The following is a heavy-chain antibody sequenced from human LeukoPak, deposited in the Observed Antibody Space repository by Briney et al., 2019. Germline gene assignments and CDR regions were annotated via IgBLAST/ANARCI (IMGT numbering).Heavy chain of an antibody. CDR2: ISSSGGTI. J-gene: IGHJ6*03. CDR3: ARFHLGSHMDV. Sequence: PGGSLRLSCAASGFTFRSYDIDWVRQAPGKGLEWLSYISSSGGTIYYADSVKGRFTISRDNARNSLYLQMNSLRAEDTAVYYCARFHLGSHMDVWGKGTTVTVSS. V-gene: IGHV3-48*03. D-gene: IGHD7-27*01. CDR1: GFTFRSYD.